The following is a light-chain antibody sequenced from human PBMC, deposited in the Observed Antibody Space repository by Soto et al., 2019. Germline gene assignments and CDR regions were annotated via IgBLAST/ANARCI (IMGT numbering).Light chain of an antibody. CDR1: QSISSN. V-gene: IGKV3-15*01. CDR2: RTS. CDR3: QQYNNWPRAT. J-gene: IGKJ4*01. Sequence: IVMTHSPATLSVSPWERATLSCRASQSISSNLSWSQQKPGQAPRLLMLRTSSRATGFPARFSGSGSGTEFNLTICSLQSEDFGVYYGQQYNNWPRATFGGGTKVEIK.